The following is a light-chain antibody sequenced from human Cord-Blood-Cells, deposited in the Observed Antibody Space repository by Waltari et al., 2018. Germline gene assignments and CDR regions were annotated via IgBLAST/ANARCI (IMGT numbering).Light chain of an antibody. J-gene: IGKJ3*01. CDR1: QSVRSSY. Sequence: EIVLTQSPGTLSLSTGERATLSCRASQSVRSSYLAWYQQKPGQAPRLLIYGASSRATGIPDRFSGSGSGTDFTLTISRREPEDFAVDYGQQYSIPFTFGPGTKVDIK. V-gene: IGKV3-20*01. CDR3: QQYSIPFT. CDR2: GAS.